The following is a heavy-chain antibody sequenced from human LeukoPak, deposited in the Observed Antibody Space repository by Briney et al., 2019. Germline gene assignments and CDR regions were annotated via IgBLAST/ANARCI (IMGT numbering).Heavy chain of an antibody. CDR3: ARVQGPLNMIDY. CDR1: GFTFSTYW. Sequence: GGSLRLSCAASGFTFSTYWMHWVRQAPGKGLVWVSRINSDESTTTYADSVKGRFTISRDNAKNTLFLQMNSLRAEDTAVYYCARVQGPLNMIDYWGQGTLVTVSS. V-gene: IGHV3-74*01. CDR2: INSDESTT. J-gene: IGHJ4*02. D-gene: IGHD2/OR15-2a*01.